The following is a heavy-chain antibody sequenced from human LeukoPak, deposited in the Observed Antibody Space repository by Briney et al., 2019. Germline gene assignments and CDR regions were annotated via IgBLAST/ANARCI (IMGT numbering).Heavy chain of an antibody. D-gene: IGHD3-22*01. Sequence: NPSETLSLTCTVSGGSISSYYWSWIRQPPGKGLEWIGYIYYSGSTNYNPSLKRRVTISVDTSKNQFSLKLSSVTAADTAVYYCARILGSDYYDSSGSFDYWGQGTLVTVSS. CDR2: IYYSGST. V-gene: IGHV4-59*08. J-gene: IGHJ4*02. CDR3: ARILGSDYYDSSGSFDY. CDR1: GGSISSYY.